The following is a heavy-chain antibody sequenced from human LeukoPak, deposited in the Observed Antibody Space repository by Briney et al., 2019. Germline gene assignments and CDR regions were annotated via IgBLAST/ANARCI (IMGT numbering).Heavy chain of an antibody. Sequence: GESLQISCQGSGYSFTNYWIAWVRQVPGKGLEWVGVVYPGDSQTIYSPSFQGQVTISADKSISTAYLQWSSLKASDTAMYYCARRAVGTMVRGVIIPDPFDYWGQGTLVTVSS. CDR1: GYSFTNYW. CDR3: ARRAVGTMVRGVIIPDPFDY. CDR2: VYPGDSQT. D-gene: IGHD3-10*01. J-gene: IGHJ4*02. V-gene: IGHV5-51*01.